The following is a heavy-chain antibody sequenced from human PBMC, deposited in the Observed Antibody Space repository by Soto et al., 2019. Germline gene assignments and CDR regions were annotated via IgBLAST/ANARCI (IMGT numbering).Heavy chain of an antibody. Sequence: GASVKVSCKASGFTFTSSAVQWVRQARGQRLEWIGWIVVGSGNTNYAQKFQERVTITRDMSTSTAYMELSSLRSEDTAVYYCAAVSVLRYFDWLLYHAFDIWGQGTMVTVSS. V-gene: IGHV1-58*01. CDR1: GFTFTSSA. J-gene: IGHJ3*02. D-gene: IGHD3-9*01. CDR3: AAVSVLRYFDWLLYHAFDI. CDR2: IVVGSGNT.